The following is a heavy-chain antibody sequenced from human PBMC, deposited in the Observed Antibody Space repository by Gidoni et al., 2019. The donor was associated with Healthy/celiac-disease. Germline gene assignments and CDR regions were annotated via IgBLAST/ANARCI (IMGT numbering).Heavy chain of an antibody. V-gene: IGHV3-48*04. CDR2: ISSSSSTI. Sequence: EVQLVESGGGLVQPGGSLRLSCAAAGFTFSSYSMNWVRQAPGKGLEWVSYISSSSSTIYYADSVKGRFTISRDNAKNSLYLQMNSLRAEDTAVYYCARDTSRIAHYYYYYGMDVWGQGTTVTVSS. CDR3: ARDTSRIAHYYYYYGMDV. J-gene: IGHJ6*02. D-gene: IGHD2-21*01. CDR1: GFTFSSYS.